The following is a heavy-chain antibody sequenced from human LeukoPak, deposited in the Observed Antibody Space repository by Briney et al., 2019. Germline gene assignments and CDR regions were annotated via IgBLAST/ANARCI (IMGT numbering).Heavy chain of an antibody. V-gene: IGHV1-8*03. D-gene: IGHD6-13*01. CDR3: VRAAAGTGYYFDY. CDR2: MNPNSGNT. CDR1: GYTFTSYD. Sequence: ASVKVSCKASGYTFTSYDINWVRQATGQGLEWIGWMNPNSGNTGYAQKFQGGVTITRNTSISTAYMELSSLRSEDTAVYYCVRAAAGTGYYFDYWGQGTLVTVSS. J-gene: IGHJ4*02.